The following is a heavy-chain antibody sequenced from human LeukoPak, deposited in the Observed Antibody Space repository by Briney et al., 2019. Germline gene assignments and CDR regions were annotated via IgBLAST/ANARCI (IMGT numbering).Heavy chain of an antibody. Sequence: SSETLSLTSTVSGGSISSYYWSWIRQPPGKGLEWIGYIYYSGSTNYNPSLKSRVTISVDTSKNQFSLKLSSVTAADTAVYYCARDLSTFGDYMDVWGKGTTVTVSS. D-gene: IGHD3-16*01. CDR2: IYYSGST. CDR1: GGSISSYY. V-gene: IGHV4-59*01. J-gene: IGHJ6*03. CDR3: ARDLSTFGDYMDV.